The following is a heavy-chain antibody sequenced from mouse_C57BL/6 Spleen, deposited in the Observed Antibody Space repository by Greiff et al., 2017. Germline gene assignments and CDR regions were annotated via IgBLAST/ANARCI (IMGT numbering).Heavy chain of an antibody. CDR3: TRDPYYYGSRDWYFDV. V-gene: IGHV5-9-1*02. J-gene: IGHJ1*03. CDR1: GFTFSSYA. D-gene: IGHD1-1*01. CDR2: ISSGGDYI. Sequence: EVQGVESGEGLVKPGGSLKLSCAASGFTFSSYAMSWVRQTPEKRLEWVAYISSGGDYIYYADTVKGRFTISRDNARNTLYLQMSSLKSEDTAMYYCTRDPYYYGSRDWYFDVWGTGTTVTVSS.